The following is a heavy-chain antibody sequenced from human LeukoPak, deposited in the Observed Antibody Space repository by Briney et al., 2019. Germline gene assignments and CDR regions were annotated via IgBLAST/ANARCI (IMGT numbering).Heavy chain of an antibody. D-gene: IGHD6-13*01. Sequence: SETLSLTCTVSGGSISSYYWSWIRQPPWKGLEWIGYIYYSGSTNYNPSLKSRVTISVDTSKNQFSLKLSSVTAADTAVYYCAGWYSSSSYYGMDVWGQGTTVTVSS. J-gene: IGHJ6*02. V-gene: IGHV4-59*01. CDR3: AGWYSSSSYYGMDV. CDR2: IYYSGST. CDR1: GGSISSYY.